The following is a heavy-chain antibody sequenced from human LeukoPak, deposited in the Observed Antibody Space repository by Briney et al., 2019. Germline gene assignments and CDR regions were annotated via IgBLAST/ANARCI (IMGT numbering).Heavy chain of an antibody. CDR1: GYTFSSYG. Sequence: ASVKVSCKASGYTFSSYGIIWVRQAPGQGLEWMGWVSAFNGNTDYAPKLQGRVTMTTDTSTTTAYMELRSLTSDDTALYYCARRGGSYSHSDFWGQGTLVTVSS. V-gene: IGHV1-18*01. D-gene: IGHD1-26*01. J-gene: IGHJ4*02. CDR2: VSAFNGNT. CDR3: ARRGGSYSHSDF.